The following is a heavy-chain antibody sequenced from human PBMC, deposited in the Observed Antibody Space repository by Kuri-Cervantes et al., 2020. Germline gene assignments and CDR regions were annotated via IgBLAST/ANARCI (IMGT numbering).Heavy chain of an antibody. V-gene: IGHV4-34*01. CDR1: GGSFSGYY. CDR3: ARLWFGEFTFDY. Sequence: ESLKISCAVYGGSFSGYYWSWIRQPPGKGLEWIGSIYYSGSTYYNPSLKSRVTISVDTSKNQFSLKLSSVTAADTAVYYCARLWFGEFTFDYWGQGTLVTVSS. D-gene: IGHD3-10*01. J-gene: IGHJ4*02. CDR2: IYYSGST.